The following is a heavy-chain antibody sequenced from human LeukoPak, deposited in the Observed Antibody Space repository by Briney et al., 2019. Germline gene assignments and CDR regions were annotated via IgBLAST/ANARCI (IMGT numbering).Heavy chain of an antibody. V-gene: IGHV1-18*01. Sequence: ASVKVSCKASGYTFTNYGISWVRQAPGQGLEWMGWISAYNGNTNYAQKLQGRVTMTTDTSTSTAYMELRSLRSDDTAVYYCARVGGRRGYSGYGRGDKKYYFDYWGQGTLVTVSS. D-gene: IGHD5-12*01. CDR3: ARVGGRRGYSGYGRGDKKYYFDY. CDR2: ISAYNGNT. CDR1: GYTFTNYG. J-gene: IGHJ4*02.